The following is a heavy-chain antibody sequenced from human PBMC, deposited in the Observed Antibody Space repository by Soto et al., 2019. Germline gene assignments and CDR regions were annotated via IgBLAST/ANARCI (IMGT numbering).Heavy chain of an antibody. V-gene: IGHV4-39*01. CDR1: GGSISSSSYY. D-gene: IGHD6-19*01. J-gene: IGHJ6*02. CDR3: ARGGIAVAIPGYYYYYGMDV. CDR2: IYYSGST. Sequence: SETLSLTCTVSGGSISSSSYYWGWIRQPPGKGLEWIGSIYYSGSTYYNPSLKSRVTISVDTSKNQFSLKLSSVTAADTAVYYCARGGIAVAIPGYYYYYGMDVWGQGTTVTVSS.